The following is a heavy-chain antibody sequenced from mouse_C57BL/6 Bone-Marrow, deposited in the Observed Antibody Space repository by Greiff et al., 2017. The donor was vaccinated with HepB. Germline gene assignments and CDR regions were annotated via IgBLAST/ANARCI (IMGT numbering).Heavy chain of an antibody. CDR3: ARHGYWYWYFDV. V-gene: IGHV5-12*01. CDR1: GFTFSDYY. CDR2: ISNGGGST. Sequence: EVQLVESGGGLVQPGGSLKLSCAASGFTFSDYYMYWVRQTPEKRLEWVAYISNGGGSTYYPDTVKGRFTISRDNAKNTLYLQMSRLKSEDTAMYYCARHGYWYWYFDVWGTGTTVTVSS. J-gene: IGHJ1*03. D-gene: IGHD2-14*01.